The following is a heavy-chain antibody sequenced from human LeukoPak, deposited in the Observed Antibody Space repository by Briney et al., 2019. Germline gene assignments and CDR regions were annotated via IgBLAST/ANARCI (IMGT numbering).Heavy chain of an antibody. Sequence: GGSLRLSCAASGFTFSSYSMAWVRQAPGKGLEWVSSMSSGSRYIYYADSVRGRFTISRDNAKNSLYLLMNSLRGEDTAVYYCARDRPTGASRLFVVQWGQGTLVTVSS. CDR2: MSSGSRYI. CDR3: ARDRPTGASRLFVVQ. D-gene: IGHD3-3*01. V-gene: IGHV3-21*01. CDR1: GFTFSSYS. J-gene: IGHJ4*02.